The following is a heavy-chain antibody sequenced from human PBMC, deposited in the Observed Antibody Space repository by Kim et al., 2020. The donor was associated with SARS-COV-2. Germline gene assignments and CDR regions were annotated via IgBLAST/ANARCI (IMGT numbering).Heavy chain of an antibody. CDR2: GTT. Sequence: GTTEYPAPVKGRLIISRDDSKNTLYLQMNGLKIEDTGVYYCTTEWYGMLSWGQGTTVTVSS. CDR3: TTEWYGMLS. J-gene: IGHJ6*02. V-gene: IGHV3-15*01.